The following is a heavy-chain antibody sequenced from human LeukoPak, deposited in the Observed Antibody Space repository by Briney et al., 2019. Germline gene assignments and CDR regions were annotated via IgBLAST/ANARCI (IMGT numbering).Heavy chain of an antibody. CDR3: GVGTKSYYFDY. Sequence: SETLSLTCTVSGGSISSSSYYWGWIRQPPGKGLEWIGSIYYSGSTYYNPSLKSRVTISVDTSKNQFSLKLSSVTAADTAVYYCGVGTKSYYFDYWGQGTLVTVSS. V-gene: IGHV4-39*07. D-gene: IGHD1-26*01. CDR2: IYYSGST. CDR1: GGSISSSSYY. J-gene: IGHJ4*02.